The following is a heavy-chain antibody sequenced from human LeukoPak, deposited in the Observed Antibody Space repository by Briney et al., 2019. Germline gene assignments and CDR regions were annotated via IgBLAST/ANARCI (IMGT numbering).Heavy chain of an antibody. V-gene: IGHV3-30*02. CDR2: IQDDGATT. D-gene: IGHD3-22*01. CDR3: ATQSITLVVVISPFDY. Sequence: PGGSLRLSCAASGLTFSNFPMHWVRQAPGKGLEWVALIQDDGATTNYVDSVRGRFTISGDNSKSTVYLQMNSLKPDETAVYYCATQSITLVVVISPFDYWGQGTLVTVSS. J-gene: IGHJ4*02. CDR1: GLTFSNFP.